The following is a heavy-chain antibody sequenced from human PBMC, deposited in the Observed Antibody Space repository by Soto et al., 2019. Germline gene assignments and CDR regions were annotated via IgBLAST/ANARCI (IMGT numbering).Heavy chain of an antibody. J-gene: IGHJ4*02. CDR1: GFTFSSYA. Sequence: GGSLRLSCAASGFTFSSYAMHWVRQAPGKGLEWVAVISYDGSNKYYADSVKGRFTISRDNSKNTLYLQMNSLRAEDTAVYYCARDFTEIVLMVYAIGGPFDYWGQGTLVSVSS. CDR2: ISYDGSNK. D-gene: IGHD2-8*01. V-gene: IGHV3-30-3*01. CDR3: ARDFTEIVLMVYAIGGPFDY.